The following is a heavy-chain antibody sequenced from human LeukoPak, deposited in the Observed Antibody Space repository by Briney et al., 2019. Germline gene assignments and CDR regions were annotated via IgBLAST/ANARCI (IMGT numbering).Heavy chain of an antibody. V-gene: IGHV4-34*01. D-gene: IGHD3-10*01. J-gene: IGHJ5*02. Sequence: GSLRLSCAASGFTFSSYSMNWVRQAPGKGLEWIGEINHSGSTNYNPSLKSRVTISVDTSKNQFSLKLSSVTAADTAVYYCARGGITMVRGPKRRFDPWGQGTLVTVSS. CDR2: INHSGST. CDR1: GFTFSSYS. CDR3: ARGGITMVRGPKRRFDP.